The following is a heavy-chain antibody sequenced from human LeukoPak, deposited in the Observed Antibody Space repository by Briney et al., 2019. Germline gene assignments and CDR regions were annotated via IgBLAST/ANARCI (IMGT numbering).Heavy chain of an antibody. J-gene: IGHJ4*02. CDR1: GYTFTSYG. CDR2: ISAYNGNT. Sequence: ASVKVSCKASGYTFTSYGISWVRQAPGQGLEWMGWISAYNGNTNYAQKLQGRVTMTTDTSTSTAYIELRSLRSDDTAVYYCARGLLRFLEWLPFDYWGQGTRVTVSS. D-gene: IGHD3-3*01. CDR3: ARGLLRFLEWLPFDY. V-gene: IGHV1-18*01.